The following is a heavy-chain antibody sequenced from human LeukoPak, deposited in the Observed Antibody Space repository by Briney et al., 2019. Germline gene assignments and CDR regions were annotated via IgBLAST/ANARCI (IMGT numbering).Heavy chain of an antibody. CDR2: IYYSGST. CDR1: GGSISSYY. D-gene: IGHD3-3*01. CDR3: ARGYTEWLLSRLYYFDY. V-gene: IGHV4-59*08. Sequence: PSETLSLTCTVSGGSISSYYWSWIRQPPGKGLEWIGYIYYSGSTNYNPSLKSRLTMSVDTSKNQFSLRLSSVTAADTAVYYCARGYTEWLLSRLYYFDYWGQGTLVTVSS. J-gene: IGHJ4*02.